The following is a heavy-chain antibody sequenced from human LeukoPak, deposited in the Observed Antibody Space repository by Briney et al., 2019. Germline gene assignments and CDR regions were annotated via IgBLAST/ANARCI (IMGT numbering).Heavy chain of an antibody. V-gene: IGHV3-30*02. CDR3: AKDRQHYGSSWYEFDY. CDR1: GFTVSNNY. Sequence: PGGSLRLSCAASGFTVSNNYMSWVRQAPGKGLEWVAVIWYGGSNKYYADSVKGRFTISRDNSKNTLYLQMNSLRAEDTAVYYCAKDRQHYGSSWYEFDYWGQGTLVTVSS. J-gene: IGHJ4*02. CDR2: IWYGGSNK. D-gene: IGHD6-13*01.